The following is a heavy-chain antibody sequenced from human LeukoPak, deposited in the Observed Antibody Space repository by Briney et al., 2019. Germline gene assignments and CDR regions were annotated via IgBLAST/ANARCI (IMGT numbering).Heavy chain of an antibody. Sequence: GGSLRLSCAASGFTFSSYAMSWVRQAPGKGLEWVSAISGSGGSTYYADSVKGRFPISRDNSKNTLYLQMNSLRAEDTAVYYCAKDFAHSYYDSSGYIPNDYWGQGTLVTVSS. V-gene: IGHV3-23*01. CDR2: ISGSGGST. CDR3: AKDFAHSYYDSSGYIPNDY. D-gene: IGHD3-22*01. CDR1: GFTFSSYA. J-gene: IGHJ4*02.